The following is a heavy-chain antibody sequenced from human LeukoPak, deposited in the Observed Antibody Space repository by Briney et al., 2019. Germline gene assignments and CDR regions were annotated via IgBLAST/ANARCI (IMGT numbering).Heavy chain of an antibody. Sequence: SVKVSCKASGFIFSNYGISWVQQAPGQGLEWIGWISAHNGNANYAQEFQGRVSMTTDTSTKTAHMELRTLRSDDTAVYYCVRDRYWVAGTGWFDAWGQGTLVTVSS. V-gene: IGHV1-18*01. J-gene: IGHJ5*02. CDR3: VRDRYWVAGTGWFDA. CDR1: GFIFSNYG. D-gene: IGHD6-13*01. CDR2: ISAHNGNA.